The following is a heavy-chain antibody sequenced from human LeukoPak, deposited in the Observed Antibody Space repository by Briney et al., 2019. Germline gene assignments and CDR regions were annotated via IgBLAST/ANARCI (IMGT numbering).Heavy chain of an antibody. CDR1: GYTLTELS. CDR2: FDPEDGET. J-gene: IGHJ3*02. CDR3: ATGDYCSSTSCYAFDI. D-gene: IGHD2-2*01. V-gene: IGHV1-24*01. Sequence: ASVKVSCKVSGYTLTELSMHWVRQAPGKGLEWMGGFDPEDGETIYAQKFQGRVTMTEDTSTDTVYMELSSLRSEDTAVYYCATGDYCSSTSCYAFDIWGQGTMVTVSS.